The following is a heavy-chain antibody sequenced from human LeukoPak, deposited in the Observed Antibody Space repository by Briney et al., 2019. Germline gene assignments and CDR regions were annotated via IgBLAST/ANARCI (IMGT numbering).Heavy chain of an antibody. D-gene: IGHD6-13*01. CDR1: GFTFSAYW. CDR2: IIEDGNLK. CDR3: ARDSTASGYSSSWYFCALDI. Sequence: PGGSLRLSCAASGFTFSAYWMTWVRQAPGKGLAWVANIIEDGNLKYYVDSVKGRFTISRDNTKNSLYLQMKSLRADDTAVYYCARDSTASGYSSSWYFCALDIWGQGTMVTVSP. J-gene: IGHJ3*02. V-gene: IGHV3-7*01.